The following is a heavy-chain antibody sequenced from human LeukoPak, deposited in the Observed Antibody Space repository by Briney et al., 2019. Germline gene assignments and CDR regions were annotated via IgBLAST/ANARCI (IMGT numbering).Heavy chain of an antibody. D-gene: IGHD3-9*01. CDR1: GGSFSGYY. V-gene: IGHV4-34*01. Sequence: SETLSLTCAVYGGSFSGYYWSWIRQPPGKGLEWIGEINHSGSTNYNPSLKSRVTISVDTSKNQFSLKLSSVTAADTAAYYCARDSSFSNYDILTGYYNPPFDYWGQGTLVTVSS. CDR3: ARDSSFSNYDILTGYYNPPFDY. J-gene: IGHJ4*02. CDR2: INHSGST.